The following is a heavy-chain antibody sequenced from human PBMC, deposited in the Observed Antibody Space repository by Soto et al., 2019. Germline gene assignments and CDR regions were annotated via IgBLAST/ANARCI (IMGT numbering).Heavy chain of an antibody. Sequence: ASVKVSCKASGYTFTSYGISWVRQAPGQGLEWMGWISAYNGNTNYAQKLQGRVTMTTDTSTSTAYTELRSLRSDDTAVYYCARSLWKQLDPDDAFDIWGQGTMVTVSS. CDR3: ARSLWKQLDPDDAFDI. CDR2: ISAYNGNT. J-gene: IGHJ3*02. CDR1: GYTFTSYG. D-gene: IGHD6-13*01. V-gene: IGHV1-18*01.